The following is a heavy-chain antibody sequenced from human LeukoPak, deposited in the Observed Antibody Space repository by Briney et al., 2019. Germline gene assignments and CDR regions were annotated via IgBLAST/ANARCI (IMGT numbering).Heavy chain of an antibody. D-gene: IGHD5-18*01. J-gene: IGHJ4*02. Sequence: RGSLRLSCAASGFTLSSYGMSWVRQAPEKGLEWVSAISGSGGSTYYGGSVTGRFTISRDNSKLTMYLQMNSLRAEDTAVYYCAKGSSWIQLCYFDYWGQGTLVTVSS. CDR2: ISGSGGST. CDR3: AKGSSWIQLCYFDY. CDR1: GFTLSSYG. V-gene: IGHV3-23*01.